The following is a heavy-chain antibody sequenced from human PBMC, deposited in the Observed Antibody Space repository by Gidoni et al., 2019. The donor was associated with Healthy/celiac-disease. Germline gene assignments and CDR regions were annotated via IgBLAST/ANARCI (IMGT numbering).Heavy chain of an antibody. CDR1: GGSISSYY. CDR3: ARQDSSGWYYFDY. Sequence: QVQLQESGPGLVKPSETLSLTCTVPGGSISSYYWSWIRQPPGKGLEWIGYIYYSGSTNYNPSLKSRVTISVDTSKNQFSLKLSSVTAADTAVYYCARQDSSGWYYFDYWGQGTLVTVSS. D-gene: IGHD6-19*01. J-gene: IGHJ4*02. CDR2: IYYSGST. V-gene: IGHV4-59*08.